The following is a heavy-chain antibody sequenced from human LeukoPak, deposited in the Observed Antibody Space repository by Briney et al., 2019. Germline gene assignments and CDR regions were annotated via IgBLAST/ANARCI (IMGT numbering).Heavy chain of an antibody. D-gene: IGHD5-18*01. CDR3: ARGYNYGLDY. Sequence: ASVKVSCKASVNTFNGDNMHWVRQAPGQGLEWMGKINPSGGSTTDAQRFQGRVTLTRDASTSTVYMELSSLRSEDTAVYYCARGYNYGLDYWGQGTLVTVSS. V-gene: IGHV1-46*02. CDR2: INPSGGST. J-gene: IGHJ4*02. CDR1: VNTFNGDN.